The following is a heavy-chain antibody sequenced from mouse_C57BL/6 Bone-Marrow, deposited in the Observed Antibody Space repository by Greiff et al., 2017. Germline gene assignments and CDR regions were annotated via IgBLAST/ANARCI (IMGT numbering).Heavy chain of an antibody. CDR2: IDPSDSYP. V-gene: IGHV1-50*01. J-gene: IGHJ2*01. CDR1: GYTFTSYW. D-gene: IGHD1-1*01. CDR3: AVLLPVYFDY. Sequence: VQLQQPGAELVKPGASVKLSCKASGYTFTSYWMQWVKQRPGQGLEWIGEIDPSDSYPNYNQKFKGKATLTVDTSSSTAYMQRSSLTSEDSAVYYCAVLLPVYFDYWGQGTTLTVSS.